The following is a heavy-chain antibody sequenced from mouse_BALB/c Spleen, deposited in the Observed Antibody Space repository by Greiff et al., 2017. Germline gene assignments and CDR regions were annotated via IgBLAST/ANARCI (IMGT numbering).Heavy chain of an antibody. CDR3: ARGYGYDGALNYFDY. D-gene: IGHD2-2*01. J-gene: IGHJ2*01. CDR2: IDPENGNT. CDR1: GFNIKDYY. Sequence: VQLKESGAELVRPGALVKLSCKASGFNIKDYYMHWVKQRPEQGLEWIGWIDPENGNTIYDPKFQGQASITADTSSNTAYLQLSSLTSEDTAVYYCARGYGYDGALNYFDYWGQGTTLTVSS. V-gene: IGHV14-1*02.